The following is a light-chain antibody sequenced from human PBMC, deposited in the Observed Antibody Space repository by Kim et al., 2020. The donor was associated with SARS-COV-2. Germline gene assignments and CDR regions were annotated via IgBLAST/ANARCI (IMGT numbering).Light chain of an antibody. CDR1: TGAVTSNNY. V-gene: IGLV7-43*01. Sequence: QAVVTQEPSLTVSPGGTVTLTCTSSTGAVTSNNYANWFQQKPGQAPRALIYSTTIRHSWTPARFSGSLLGGKAALTLSGAQPEDEAEYNCLFYYHGAYVVFGGGTQLTVL. CDR2: STT. J-gene: IGLJ2*01. CDR3: LFYYHGAYVV.